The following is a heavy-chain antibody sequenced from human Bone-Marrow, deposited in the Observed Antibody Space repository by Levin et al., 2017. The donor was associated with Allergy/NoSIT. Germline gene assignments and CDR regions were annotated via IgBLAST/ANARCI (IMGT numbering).Heavy chain of an antibody. CDR3: ARDFSTTSCYGWHAFDI. J-gene: IGHJ3*02. CDR2: ISGDSSAT. V-gene: IGHV3-48*01. D-gene: IGHD2-2*01. Sequence: PGGSLRLSCAASGFTFSSYSMNWVRQAPGKGLEWISYISGDSSATHYGDSVRGRFTISRDNAKNSLYLQMNSLSAEDTAVYYCARDFSTTSCYGWHAFDIWGQETVVSVSS. CDR1: GFTFSSYS.